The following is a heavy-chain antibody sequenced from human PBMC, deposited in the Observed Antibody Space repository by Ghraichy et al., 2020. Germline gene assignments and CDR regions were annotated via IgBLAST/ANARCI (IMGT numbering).Heavy chain of an antibody. CDR2: ISGSSSTI. J-gene: IGHJ6*02. CDR1: GFTFSSFA. D-gene: IGHD5-24*01. V-gene: IGHV3-23*01. Sequence: GGSLRLSCAASGFTFSSFAMSWVRQAPGKGLEWVSGISGSSSTIYYAASVKGRFAISRDNSQNTLYLQMNSLRAEDTAVYYCAKMKGITRPNYAMDVWGQGTTVTVSS. CDR3: AKMKGITRPNYAMDV.